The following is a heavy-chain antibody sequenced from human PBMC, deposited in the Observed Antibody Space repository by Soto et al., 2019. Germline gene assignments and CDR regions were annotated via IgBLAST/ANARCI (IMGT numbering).Heavy chain of an antibody. CDR2: ISFGSDTL. D-gene: IGHD6-13*01. V-gene: IGHV3-48*02. J-gene: IGHJ5*02. CDR1: GFTFSSYS. CDR3: ARDNGIAGSFDP. Sequence: EVQVVESGGGLAQPGGSLRLSCAASGFTFSSYSMNWVRQAPGKGLEWIAYISFGSDTLYYADSVKGRFTISRDNAKNSLYLHMNSLRDEDTAVYYCARDNGIAGSFDPWGQGTLVIVSS.